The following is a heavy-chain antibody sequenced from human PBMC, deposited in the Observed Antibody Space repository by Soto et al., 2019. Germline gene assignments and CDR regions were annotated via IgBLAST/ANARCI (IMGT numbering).Heavy chain of an antibody. CDR1: GFTFSSYA. CDR3: ARSRLWFGELLFTGYYFDY. D-gene: IGHD3-10*01. CDR2: ISGSGGST. V-gene: IGHV3-23*01. Sequence: GGSLRLSCAASGFTFSSYAMSWVRQAPGKGLEWVSAISGSGGSTYYADSVKGRFTISRDNSKNTLYLQMNSLRAEDTAVYYCARSRLWFGELLFTGYYFDYWGQGTPVTVYS. J-gene: IGHJ4*02.